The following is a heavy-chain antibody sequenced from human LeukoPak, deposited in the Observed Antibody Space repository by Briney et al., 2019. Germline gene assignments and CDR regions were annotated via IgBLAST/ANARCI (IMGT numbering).Heavy chain of an antibody. CDR1: GFTFSTEA. CDR2: ISGKT. CDR3: ATEGPTPYFEF. V-gene: IGHV3-23*01. J-gene: IGHJ4*02. Sequence: GGSLRLSCAASGFTFSTEAMNWVRQAPGKGLEWVSSISGKTYYADSVKGRFTISRDNSKNTLYLQMNSLRVEDTAVYYCATEGPTPYFEFWGQGILVTVSS.